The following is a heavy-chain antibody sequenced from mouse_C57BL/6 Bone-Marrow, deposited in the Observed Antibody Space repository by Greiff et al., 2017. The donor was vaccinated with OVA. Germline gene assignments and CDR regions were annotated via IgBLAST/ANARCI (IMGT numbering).Heavy chain of an antibody. CDR2: IDPENGDT. D-gene: IGHD1-1*01. CDR1: GFNIKDDY. J-gene: IGHJ2*01. CDR3: TTFITTVVATEDYFGY. V-gene: IGHV14-4*01. Sequence: VQLQQSGAELVRPGASVKLSCTASGFNIKDDYMHWVKQRPEQGLEWIGWIDPENGDTEYASKFQGKATITADTSSNTAYLQLSSLTSEDTAVYYCTTFITTVVATEDYFGYWGNGTTLTVSS.